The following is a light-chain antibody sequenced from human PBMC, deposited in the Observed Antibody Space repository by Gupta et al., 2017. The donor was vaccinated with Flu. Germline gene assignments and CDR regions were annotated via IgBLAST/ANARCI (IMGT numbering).Light chain of an antibody. CDR3: KQAINYPVT. CDR1: QSLLNSDGYNL. V-gene: IGKV2-28*01. J-gene: IGKJ1*01. Sequence: VMTQSPLSLPVTPGKPASISCRSSQSLLNSDGYNLLDWYLQRPGQSPQLLVYLGSTRASGVPERFSGSGSGTEFTLTISSVEAEDVGIYYCKQAINYPVTFGRGTKVEIK. CDR2: LGS.